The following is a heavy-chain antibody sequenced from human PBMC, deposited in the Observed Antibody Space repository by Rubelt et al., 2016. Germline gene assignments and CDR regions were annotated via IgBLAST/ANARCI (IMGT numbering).Heavy chain of an antibody. CDR3: ARDRAAGKGGFDY. CDR1: GFTFRRYW. J-gene: IGHJ4*02. Sequence: CGGNLVQPGGSLRLSCAASGFTFRRYWMHWVRQAPGKGLVWVSRINEVGSNTNYADSVEGRFTISRDNAKNTLYLQMNSLRAEDTAVYYCARDRAAGKGGFDYWGQGTLVTVSS. V-gene: IGHV3-74*01. CDR2: INEVGSNT. D-gene: IGHD6-13*01.